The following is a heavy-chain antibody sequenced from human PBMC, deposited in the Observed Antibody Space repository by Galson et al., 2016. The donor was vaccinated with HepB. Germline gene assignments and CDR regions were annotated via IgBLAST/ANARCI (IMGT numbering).Heavy chain of an antibody. CDR2: ISTNSGST. CDR3: ARDADWNPDC. V-gene: IGHV1-18*01. CDR1: GYTFSSKG. J-gene: IGHJ4*02. D-gene: IGHD1-1*01. Sequence: QSGAEVKQPGASVKVSCKPSGYTFSSKGISWVRQAPGQGLEWMGWISTNSGSTNYAQKVQGRVTMTTDTSTRTVYMELRSLTSDDTAVYYCARDADWNPDCWGPGTLVTGSS.